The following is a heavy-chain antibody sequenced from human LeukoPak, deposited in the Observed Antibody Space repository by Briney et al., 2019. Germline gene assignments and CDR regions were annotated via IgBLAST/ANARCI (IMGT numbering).Heavy chain of an antibody. Sequence: ASVKVSCKASGYTFTSYWTGWVRQMPGKGLEWMGIIYPGDSDTRYSPSFQGQVTISADKSISTAYLQWSSLKASDTAMYYCARPNSSGWRSTSYFDYWGQGTLVTVSS. CDR1: GYTFTSYW. D-gene: IGHD6-19*01. CDR2: IYPGDSDT. CDR3: ARPNSSGWRSTSYFDY. J-gene: IGHJ4*02. V-gene: IGHV5-51*01.